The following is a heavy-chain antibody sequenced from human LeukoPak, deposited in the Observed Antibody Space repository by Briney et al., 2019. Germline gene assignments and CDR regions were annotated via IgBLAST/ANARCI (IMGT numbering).Heavy chain of an antibody. CDR1: GFTFSSYS. CDR3: ARDVGGSSFGY. CDR2: ISSTKTYI. V-gene: IGHV3-21*01. Sequence: GGSLRLSRAVSGFTFSSYSMHWVRQAPGKGLEWVSSISSTKTYIYYADSVKGRFTISRDNAKNSLYLQMNSLRAEDTAVYYCARDVGGSSFGYWGQGTLVTVSS. D-gene: IGHD3-16*01. J-gene: IGHJ4*02.